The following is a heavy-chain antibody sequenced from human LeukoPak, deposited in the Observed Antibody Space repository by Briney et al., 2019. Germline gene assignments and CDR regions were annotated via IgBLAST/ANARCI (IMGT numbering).Heavy chain of an antibody. J-gene: IGHJ6*02. CDR3: ARAPPGNGMDV. Sequence: PSETLSLTCTVSGGSISSYYWSWIRQPPGKGLEWIGYIYYSGSINYNPSLKSRVTISVDTSKNQFSLKLSSVTAADTAVYYCARAPPGNGMDVWGQGTTVTVSS. CDR1: GGSISSYY. V-gene: IGHV4-59*01. CDR2: IYYSGSI.